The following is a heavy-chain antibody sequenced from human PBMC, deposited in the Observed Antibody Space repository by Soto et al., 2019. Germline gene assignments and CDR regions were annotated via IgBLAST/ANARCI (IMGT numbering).Heavy chain of an antibody. V-gene: IGHV3-23*01. CDR1: GFIFSSYD. CDR3: AKATATGGGAFDI. Sequence: GGSLRLSCAASGFIFSSYDMSWVRQAPGKGLEWVSTILVGGSTHYEDSVKGRFTISRDGSKNTVYLQMNSLTAGDTAVYYCAKATATGGGAFDICGQGTMVTVSS. CDR2: ILVGGST. J-gene: IGHJ3*02. D-gene: IGHD2-8*02.